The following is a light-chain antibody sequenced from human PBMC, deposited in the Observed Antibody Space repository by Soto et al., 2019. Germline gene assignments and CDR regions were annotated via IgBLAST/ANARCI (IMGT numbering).Light chain of an antibody. CDR2: RAS. Sequence: EIVITQSPATPSVSPGERATLSCRASQSIGNNLAWYQQRPGQAPRLLIYRASTRATGIAGRFSGSGSGTEFTLTISSLQSEDFAVYYCQQYNNWPYTFGQGTKVDIK. CDR3: QQYNNWPYT. J-gene: IGKJ2*01. V-gene: IGKV3-15*01. CDR1: QSIGNN.